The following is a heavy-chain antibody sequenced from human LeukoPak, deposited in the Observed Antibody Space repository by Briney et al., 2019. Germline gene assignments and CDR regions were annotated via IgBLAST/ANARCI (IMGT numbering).Heavy chain of an antibody. CDR2: IKGSGGDT. CDR1: GFTFSSYA. Sequence: GGSLRLSCAASGFTFSSYAMTWVRQAPGKGPEWVSGIKGSGGDTYYADSVKGRFTISRDNSKNTLYLQKNSLRAEDTAVYYCAKGGLIVVVIANFDYWGQGTLVTVSS. D-gene: IGHD3-22*01. V-gene: IGHV3-23*01. J-gene: IGHJ4*02. CDR3: AKGGLIVVVIANFDY.